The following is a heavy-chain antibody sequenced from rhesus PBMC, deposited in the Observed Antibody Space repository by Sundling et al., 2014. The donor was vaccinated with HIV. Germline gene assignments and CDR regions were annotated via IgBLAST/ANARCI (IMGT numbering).Heavy chain of an antibody. D-gene: IGHD3-9*01. J-gene: IGHJ4*01. CDR3: ARYGYFDNFDY. V-gene: IGHV4-106*01. CDR2: IHGSGATT. Sequence: QVQLQESGPGLVKPSETLSLTCAVSGGFISGGYYWSWIRQPPGKGLEWIGNIHGSGATTNYNPSLKSRVTISKDTSKNQFSLKLRSVTAADTAVYYCARYGYFDNFDYWGQGVLVTVSS. CDR1: GGFISGGYY.